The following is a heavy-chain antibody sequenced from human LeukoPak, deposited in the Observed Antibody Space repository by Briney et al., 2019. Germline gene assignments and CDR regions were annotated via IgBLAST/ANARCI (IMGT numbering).Heavy chain of an antibody. CDR3: ARDMGSGSYYGFDY. CDR2: TYYRSTWYN. CDR1: GDSVSSNSVT. D-gene: IGHD1-26*01. V-gene: IGHV6-1*01. J-gene: IGHJ4*02. Sequence: SRTLSLTCAISGDSVSSNSVTWNWIRQSPSRGLEWLGRTYYRSTWYNDYAVSVRGRITVNPDTSKNQFSLHLNSVTPEDTAVYYCARDMGSGSYYGFDYWGQGTLVTVSS.